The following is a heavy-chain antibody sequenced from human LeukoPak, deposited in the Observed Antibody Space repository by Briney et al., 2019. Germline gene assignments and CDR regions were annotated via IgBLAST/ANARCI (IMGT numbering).Heavy chain of an antibody. CDR3: AREMGGYPFDY. Sequence: GESLRLSCAASGFTFSSFEMNWVRQAPGKGLEWVSYISITGITTYYADSVKGRFTISRDNAKNSLYLQMNSLRAEDTAVYYCAREMGGYPFDYWGQGTLVTVSS. V-gene: IGHV3-48*03. D-gene: IGHD5-12*01. CDR2: ISITGITT. CDR1: GFTFSSFE. J-gene: IGHJ4*02.